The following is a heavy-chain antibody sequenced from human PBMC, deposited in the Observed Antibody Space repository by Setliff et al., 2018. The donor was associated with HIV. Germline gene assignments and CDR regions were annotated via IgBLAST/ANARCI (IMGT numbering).Heavy chain of an antibody. V-gene: IGHV3-7*03. CDR3: ARVEGATATLTD. J-gene: IGHJ4*02. CDR2: VTPDGGDK. D-gene: IGHD1-26*01. Sequence: GGSLRLSCAASGFMFGVDWMSWVRQTPGKGLEWVASVTPDGGDKYYANSVKGRFTISRDNAKNSLYLQMNSLRAEDTAVYYCARVEGATATLTDWGQGTLVTAPQ. CDR1: GFMFGVDW.